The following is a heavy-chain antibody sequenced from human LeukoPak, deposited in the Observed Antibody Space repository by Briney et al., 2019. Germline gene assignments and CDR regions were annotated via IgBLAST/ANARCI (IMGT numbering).Heavy chain of an antibody. CDR2: INPGSGNT. J-gene: IGHJ4*02. CDR3: ARVTGGANFDH. CDR1: GHTFTRYY. D-gene: IGHD1-14*01. Sequence: GASVKVSCKASGHTFTRYYIHWVRQAPGQGLEWMGVINPGSGNTNYAQKFQDRVTMTRDTSTGTVYMELSSLRSEDTAVYFCARVTGGANFDHWGQGTLVTVSS. V-gene: IGHV1-46*01.